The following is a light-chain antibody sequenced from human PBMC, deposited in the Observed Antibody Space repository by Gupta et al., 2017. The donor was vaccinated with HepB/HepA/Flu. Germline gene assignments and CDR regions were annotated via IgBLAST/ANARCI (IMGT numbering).Light chain of an antibody. CDR2: WAS. CDR3: QHEHYSPIT. CDR1: QTILNRSNNQNH. Sequence: DIVMTQSPDSLTVSLGERATINCKSSQTILNRSNNQNHLAWYQGKAGQPPKLLFYWASTRESGVPDRFSGSGSGADFTLTISSLQAEDVAIYYCQHEHYSPITFGQGTQVEIK. J-gene: IGKJ5*01. V-gene: IGKV4-1*01.